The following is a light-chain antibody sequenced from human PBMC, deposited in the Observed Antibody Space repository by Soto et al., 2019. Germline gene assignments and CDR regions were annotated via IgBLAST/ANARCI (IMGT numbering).Light chain of an antibody. CDR2: GAS. Sequence: EIVMTQSPATLSVSPGERATLSCRASQSVSSNLAWYQQKPGQAPRLLIYGASRRAPGIPERFSGSGSGTDFTLTISRLEPEDFAVYYCQQYGSSGTFGQGTKVDIK. J-gene: IGKJ1*01. V-gene: IGKV3-20*01. CDR3: QQYGSSGT. CDR1: QSVSSN.